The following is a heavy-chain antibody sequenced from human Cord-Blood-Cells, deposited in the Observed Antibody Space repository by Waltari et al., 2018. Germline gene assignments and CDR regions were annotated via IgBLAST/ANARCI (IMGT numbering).Heavy chain of an antibody. CDR1: GGSISSYY. D-gene: IGHD4-4*01. V-gene: IGHV4-59*01. Sequence: QVQLQESGPGLVKPSETLSLTCTVSGGSISSYYWSWIRQPPGKGLEWIGYIYYSGSTNYNPSLKSRVTISVDTSKNQFSLKLSSVTAADTAVYYCAREVYSNPYWYCDLWGRGTLVTVSS. J-gene: IGHJ2*01. CDR3: AREVYSNPYWYCDL. CDR2: IYYSGST.